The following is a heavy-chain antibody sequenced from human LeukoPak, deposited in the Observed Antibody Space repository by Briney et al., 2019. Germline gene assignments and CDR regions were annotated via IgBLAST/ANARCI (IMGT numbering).Heavy chain of an antibody. CDR2: ISYDGSNK. V-gene: IGHV3-30-3*01. Sequence: PGRSLRLSCAASGFTFSSYAMHWVRQAPGKGLEWVAVISYDGSNKYYADSVKGRFTISRDNSKNTLYLQMNSLRAEDTAVYYCAREGIAVAPYRLYYFDYWGQGTLVTVSS. D-gene: IGHD6-19*01. CDR1: GFTFSSYA. CDR3: AREGIAVAPYRLYYFDY. J-gene: IGHJ4*02.